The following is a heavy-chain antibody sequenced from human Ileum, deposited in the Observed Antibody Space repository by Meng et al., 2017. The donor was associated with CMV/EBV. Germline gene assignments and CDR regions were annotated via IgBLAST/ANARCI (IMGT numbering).Heavy chain of an antibody. V-gene: IGHV4-34*02. CDR1: GEPLNGFF. Sequence: QGQLKRGGEGRWKPSEPLSLTCAVSGEPLNGFFCSWIRQPPGRGLEWIGEVNNRGRTNYNPSLKSQLTISIDTSKRQLSLMVTSVTAADSAIYYCASGRLQFTPSALQHWGPGTLVTVSS. CDR3: ASGRLQFTPSALQH. J-gene: IGHJ1*01. CDR2: VNNRGRT. D-gene: IGHD5-24*01.